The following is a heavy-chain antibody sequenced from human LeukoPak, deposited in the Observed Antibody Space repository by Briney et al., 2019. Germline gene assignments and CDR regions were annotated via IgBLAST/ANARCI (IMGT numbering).Heavy chain of an antibody. CDR1: GFTFSSYS. CDR2: ISSSSNYI. V-gene: IGHV3-21*01. J-gene: IGHJ4*02. CDR3: ARGDGEDSSSSEFKYYFDY. Sequence: GGSLRLSCAASGFTFSSYSMNWVRQAPGKGLEWVSSISSSSNYIYYADSVKGRFTISRDNAKNSLYLQMNSLRAEDTAVYYCARGDGEDSSSSEFKYYFDYWGQGTLVTVSS. D-gene: IGHD6-6*01.